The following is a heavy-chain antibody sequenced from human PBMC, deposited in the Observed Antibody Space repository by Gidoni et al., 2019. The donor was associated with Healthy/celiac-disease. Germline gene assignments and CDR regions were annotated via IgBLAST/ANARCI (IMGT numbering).Heavy chain of an antibody. J-gene: IGHJ6*02. V-gene: IGHV3-30*18. D-gene: IGHD3-10*01. CDR3: AKDRITMVRGVIGGMDV. Sequence: QVQLVESGGGVVQPGRSLRLSCAASGFTFSSYGRHWVRQAPGKGLEWVEVLSYDGSNKYYADSVKGRFTISRDNSKNTLYLQMNSLRAEDTAVYYCAKDRITMVRGVIGGMDVWGQGTTVTVSS. CDR2: LSYDGSNK. CDR1: GFTFSSYG.